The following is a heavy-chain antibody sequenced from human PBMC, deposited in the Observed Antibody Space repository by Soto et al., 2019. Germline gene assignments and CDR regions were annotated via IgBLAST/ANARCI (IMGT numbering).Heavy chain of an antibody. J-gene: IGHJ4*02. Sequence: GESLKISCKGSGYSFTSYWIGWVRQMPGKGLEWMGIIYPGDSDTRYSPSFQGQVTISADKSISTAYLQWSSLKASDTAMYYCARPSFSLRYFDGLSPYYFYYWGQRTPVTVSS. D-gene: IGHD3-9*01. CDR1: GYSFTSYW. CDR3: ARPSFSLRYFDGLSPYYFYY. V-gene: IGHV5-51*01. CDR2: IYPGDSDT.